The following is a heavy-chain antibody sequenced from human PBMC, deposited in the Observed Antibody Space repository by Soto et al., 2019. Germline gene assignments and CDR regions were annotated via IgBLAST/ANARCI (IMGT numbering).Heavy chain of an antibody. Sequence: ASVKVSCQASGYTFTSYYMHWVRQAPGQGLEWMGIINPSGGSTSYAQKFQGRVTMTRDTSTSTVYMELSSLRSEDTAVYYCALGYSGYDPITPSYYYYYGMDVWGQGTTVTVSS. D-gene: IGHD5-12*01. CDR2: INPSGGST. V-gene: IGHV1-46*01. J-gene: IGHJ6*02. CDR3: ALGYSGYDPITPSYYYYYGMDV. CDR1: GYTFTSYY.